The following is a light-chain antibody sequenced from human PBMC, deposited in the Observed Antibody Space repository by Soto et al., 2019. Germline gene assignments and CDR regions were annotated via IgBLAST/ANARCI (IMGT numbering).Light chain of an antibody. V-gene: IGKV3-20*01. J-gene: IGKJ5*01. CDR2: GAS. CDR1: HIINNNY. CDR3: QQYGSSIT. Sequence: ERMLTQSPGTLDLSAGGVTILGCRASHIINNNYLAWYQQKPGQAPRLLTYGASSRATGIPDRFSGGGSGTELTLSVTRLEPEDFAVYYCQQYGSSITFGQGTRLEIK.